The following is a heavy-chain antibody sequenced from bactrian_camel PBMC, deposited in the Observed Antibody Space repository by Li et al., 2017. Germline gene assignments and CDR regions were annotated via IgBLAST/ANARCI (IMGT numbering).Heavy chain of an antibody. V-gene: IGHV3S63*01. D-gene: IGHD5*01. CDR3: AALDDPGVASFQCPTDEYND. J-gene: IGHJ4*01. CDR1: GLPSAC. CDR2: IHFPDGTT. Sequence: QVQLVESGGGAVQAGGSLRLHCAASGLPSACMGWFRQAPGGRRLGVANIHFPDGTTYYGDSVLGRFTISQDKGKNMVYLQMNSLKLEDTAMYYCAALDDPGVASFQCPTDEYNDWGQGTQV.